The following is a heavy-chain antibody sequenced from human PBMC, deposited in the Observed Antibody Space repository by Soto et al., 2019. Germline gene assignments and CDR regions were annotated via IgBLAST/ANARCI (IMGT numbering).Heavy chain of an antibody. J-gene: IGHJ4*02. V-gene: IGHV3-21*01. CDR1: GFIFSSYS. CDR2: ISSSSSYI. CDR3: ARDRCSSTSGSHG. Sequence: GGSLRLSCADSGFIFSSYSMNWVRQAPGKGLEWVSSISSSSSYIYYADSVKGRFTISRDNAKNSLYLQMNSLRAEDTAVYYCARDRCSSTSGSHGWGQGTLVTSPQ. D-gene: IGHD2-2*01.